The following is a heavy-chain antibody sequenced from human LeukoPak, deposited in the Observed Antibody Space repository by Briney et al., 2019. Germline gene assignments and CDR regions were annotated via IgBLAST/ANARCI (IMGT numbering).Heavy chain of an antibody. CDR1: GFTFSNAW. D-gene: IGHD3-3*01. CDR2: IKSKTDGGTT. J-gene: IGHJ4*02. CDR3: AKDPSTFWSGYYQQNADGDY. Sequence: GGSLRLSCAASGFTFSNAWMSWVRQAPGKGLEWVGRIKSKTDGGTTDYAAPVKGRFTISRDDSKNTLYLQMNSLRAEDTAVYYCAKDPSTFWSGYYQQNADGDYWGQGTLVTVSS. V-gene: IGHV3-15*01.